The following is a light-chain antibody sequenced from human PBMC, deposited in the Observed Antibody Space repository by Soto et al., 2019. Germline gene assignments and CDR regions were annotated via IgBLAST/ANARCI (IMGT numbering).Light chain of an antibody. V-gene: IGKV1-5*03. CDR2: KAS. CDR3: QHYNNYLLT. Sequence: DIQMTQSPSTLSASVGDRVTITCRASQSISSWLAWYQQKPGKAPKLLIYKASSLESGVPSRFSGSGSGTEFTLTISSLRPDDFATYYCQHYNNYLLTFGGGTKVDIK. CDR1: QSISSW. J-gene: IGKJ4*01.